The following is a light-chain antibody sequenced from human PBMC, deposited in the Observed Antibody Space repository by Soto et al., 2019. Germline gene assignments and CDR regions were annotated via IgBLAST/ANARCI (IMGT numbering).Light chain of an antibody. CDR1: QSVSSN. Sequence: EIVMTQSPATLPVSPGERATLSCRASQSVSSNLAWYQQKPGQAPRLLIYGASSRATGIPDRFTGSGSGTDFTLTISRLEPEDFAVYYCQHYGRSPPWTFGQGTKVDIK. CDR3: QHYGRSPPWT. CDR2: GAS. V-gene: IGKV3-20*01. J-gene: IGKJ1*01.